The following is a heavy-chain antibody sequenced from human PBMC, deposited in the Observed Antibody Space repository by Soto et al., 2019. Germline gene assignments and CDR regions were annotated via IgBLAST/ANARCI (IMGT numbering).Heavy chain of an antibody. Sequence: GASVKVSCEACGYRFTGYYMHWVRQAPGQGLEWMGWINPNSGGTNYAQKFQGWVTMTRDTPISTAYMELSRLRSDDTAVYYCARVPIDFWSGYYPYYYGMDVWGQGTTVTVSS. J-gene: IGHJ6*02. D-gene: IGHD3-3*01. CDR1: GYRFTGYY. V-gene: IGHV1-2*04. CDR2: INPNSGGT. CDR3: ARVPIDFWSGYYPYYYGMDV.